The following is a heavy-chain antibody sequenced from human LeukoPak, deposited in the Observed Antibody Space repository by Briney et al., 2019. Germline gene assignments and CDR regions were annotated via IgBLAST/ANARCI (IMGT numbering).Heavy chain of an antibody. D-gene: IGHD6-6*01. CDR2: IIPILGIA. CDR3: ARFIASSSSGFYYMDV. V-gene: IGHV1-69*02. J-gene: IGHJ6*03. CDR1: GGTFSSYT. Sequence: ASVKVSCKASGGTFSSYTISWVRQAPGQGLEWMGRIIPILGIANYAQKFQGRVTITADKSTSTAHMELSSLRSEDTAVYYCARFIASSSSGFYYMDVWGKGTTVTVSS.